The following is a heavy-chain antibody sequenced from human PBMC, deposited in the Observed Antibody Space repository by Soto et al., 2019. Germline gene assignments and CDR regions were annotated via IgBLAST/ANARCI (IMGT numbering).Heavy chain of an antibody. CDR2: IIPTLGIA. D-gene: IGHD6-13*01. V-gene: IGHV1-69*02. Sequence: GASVKVSCKASGGTFSSYTISWVRQAPGQGLEWMGRIIPTLGIANYAQKFQGRVTITAVKSTSTAYMELSSLRSEDTAVYYCARVYSSSPGGCDYWGQGTLVTVSS. CDR1: GGTFSSYT. J-gene: IGHJ4*02. CDR3: ARVYSSSPGGCDY.